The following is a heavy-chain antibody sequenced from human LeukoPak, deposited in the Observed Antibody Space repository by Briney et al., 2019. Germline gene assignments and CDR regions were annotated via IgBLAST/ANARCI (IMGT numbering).Heavy chain of an antibody. Sequence: SETLSLTCTVSGGSISSGSYYWSWIRQPARKGLEWIGRIYTSGSTNYNPSLKSRVTISVDTSKNQFSLKLSSVTAADTAVYYCASGLRYFDLYYWGQGTLVTVSS. D-gene: IGHD3-9*01. CDR1: GGSISSGSYY. CDR3: ASGLRYFDLYY. CDR2: IYTSGST. J-gene: IGHJ4*02. V-gene: IGHV4-61*02.